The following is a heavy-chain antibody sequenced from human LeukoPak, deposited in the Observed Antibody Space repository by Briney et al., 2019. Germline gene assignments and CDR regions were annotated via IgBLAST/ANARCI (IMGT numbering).Heavy chain of an antibody. J-gene: IGHJ6*03. CDR3: ARDISGTHYYYDYYYMDV. D-gene: IGHD1-20*01. V-gene: IGHV1-18*01. CDR1: GYTFTSYG. Sequence: GASVQVSCKASGYTFTSYGISWVRQAPGQGRECMGWIGAYNGNTNYAKKLQGRVTMTTAPSTSTAYMELMSLRSDDTAVYYCARDISGTHYYYDYYYMDVWGKGTTVTVSS. CDR2: IGAYNGNT.